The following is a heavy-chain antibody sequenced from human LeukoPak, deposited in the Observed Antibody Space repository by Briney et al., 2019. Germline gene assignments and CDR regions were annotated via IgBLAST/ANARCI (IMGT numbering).Heavy chain of an antibody. CDR1: GFTFGSYA. J-gene: IGHJ4*02. CDR3: ARASGNLDY. D-gene: IGHD1-14*01. V-gene: IGHV3-66*02. Sequence: GGSLRLSCAASGFTFGSYAMSWVRQAPGKGLEWVSVIYSGGSTYYADSVKGRFTISRDNSKNTLYLQMNSLRAEDTAVYYCARASGNLDYWGQGTLVTVSS. CDR2: IYSGGST.